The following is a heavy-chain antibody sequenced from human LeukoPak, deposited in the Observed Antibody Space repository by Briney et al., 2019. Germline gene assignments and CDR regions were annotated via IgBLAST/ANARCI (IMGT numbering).Heavy chain of an antibody. CDR1: GGSISSYY. V-gene: IGHV4-59*01. Sequence: SEALSLTCTVSGGSISSYYWSWIRQPPGKGLEWIGYIYYSGSTNYNPSLKSRVTISVDTSKNQFSLKLSSVTAADTAVYYCARGGGDFWSGYYTDYYMDVWGKGTTVTVSS. CDR3: ARGGGDFWSGYYTDYYMDV. D-gene: IGHD3-3*01. J-gene: IGHJ6*03. CDR2: IYYSGST.